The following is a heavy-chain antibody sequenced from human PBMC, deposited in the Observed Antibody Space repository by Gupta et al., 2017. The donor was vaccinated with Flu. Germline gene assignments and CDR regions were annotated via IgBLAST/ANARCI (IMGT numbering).Heavy chain of an antibody. CDR3: ARDRVWYFDL. CDR2: TSDSGNT. D-gene: IGHD3-10*01. J-gene: IGHJ2*01. Sequence: SNGSINTFYWSWIRQAPGKGLEWIGYTSDSGNTKYNPSLKSRVTISVDPSKSQFSLRLNSVTTADTAVYYCARDRVWYFDLWGRGTLVTVSS. V-gene: IGHV4-59*01. CDR1: NGSINTFY.